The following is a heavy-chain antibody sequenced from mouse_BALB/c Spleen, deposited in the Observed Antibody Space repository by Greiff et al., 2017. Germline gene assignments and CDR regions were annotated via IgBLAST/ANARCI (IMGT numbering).Heavy chain of an antibody. CDR3: ARNGPPYYYGSSYYAMDY. D-gene: IGHD1-1*01. J-gene: IGHJ4*01. Sequence: QVQLQQSGPGLVQPSQSLSITCTVSGFSLTSYGVHWVRQSPGKGLEWLGVIWSGGSTDYNAAFISRLSISKDNSTSQVFFKMNSLQANDTAIYYCARNGPPYYYGSSYYAMDYWGQGTSVTVSS. CDR1: GFSLTSYG. CDR2: IWSGGST. V-gene: IGHV2-2*02.